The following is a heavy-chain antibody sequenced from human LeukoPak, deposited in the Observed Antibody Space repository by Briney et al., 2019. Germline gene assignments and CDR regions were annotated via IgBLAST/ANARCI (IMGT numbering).Heavy chain of an antibody. J-gene: IGHJ4*02. V-gene: IGHV1-46*01. CDR3: ARDQGGFDY. Sequence: ASVKVSCKASGYTFTSNYIHWARQAPGQGLEWMGMIYPRDGSTSYAQKFQGRVTVIRDTSTSTVHMELSGLRSEDTAVYYCARDQGGFDYWGQGTLVTVSS. CDR2: IYPRDGST. CDR1: GYTFTSNY.